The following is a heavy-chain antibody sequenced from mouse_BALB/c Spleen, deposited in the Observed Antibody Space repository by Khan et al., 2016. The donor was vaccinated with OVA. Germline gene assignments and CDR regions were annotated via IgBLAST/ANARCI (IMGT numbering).Heavy chain of an antibody. CDR2: IWRGGNT. CDR3: AKGDYKYGKIAC. J-gene: IGHJ3*01. CDR1: GFSLSNYG. D-gene: IGHD2-14*01. Sequence: QVQLKESGPGLVQPSQSLSITCTVSGFSLSNYGVYWVRQSPGKGLEWLGVIWRGGNTDYNAAFMSRLSITKDNSKSQVFFKMNSLQADDTAIYYCAKGDYKYGKIACWGQRTLVTVSA. V-gene: IGHV2-5*01.